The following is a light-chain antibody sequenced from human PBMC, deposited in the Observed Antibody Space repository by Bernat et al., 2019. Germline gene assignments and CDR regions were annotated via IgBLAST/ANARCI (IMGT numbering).Light chain of an antibody. J-gene: IGLJ2*01. Sequence: QAGLAQPPSVSRGLRQTATLTCTGNSNNVGNQGAAWLQQHQGHPPKVLSYRNNSRPSGISERLSASRSGNTASLTITGLQPEDEADYYCSSLTTSTTLVFGGGTKLTVL. CDR1: SNNVGNQG. V-gene: IGLV10-54*01. CDR2: RNN. CDR3: SSLTTSTTLV.